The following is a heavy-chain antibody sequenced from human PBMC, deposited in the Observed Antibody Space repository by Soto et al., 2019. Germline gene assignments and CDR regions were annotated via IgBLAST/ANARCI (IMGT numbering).Heavy chain of an antibody. D-gene: IGHD3-3*01. Sequence: SETVSLTCAVSGGSISVGGYSWSWIRQPPGKGLEWIGYIYHSGSTYYNPSLKSRVTISVDRSKNQFSLKLSSVTAADTAVYYCAREITIFGVVRNNWFDPWGQGTLVTVSS. CDR3: AREITIFGVVRNNWFDP. J-gene: IGHJ5*02. CDR2: IYHSGST. V-gene: IGHV4-30-2*01. CDR1: GGSISVGGYS.